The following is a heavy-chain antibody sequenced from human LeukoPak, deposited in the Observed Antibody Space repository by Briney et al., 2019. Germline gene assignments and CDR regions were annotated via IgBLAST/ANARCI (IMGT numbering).Heavy chain of an antibody. CDR1: GFTFSSYA. J-gene: IGHJ4*02. D-gene: IGHD1-14*01. CDR3: ARGHSTGCFDY. V-gene: IGHV3-74*01. CDR2: INSGGSDS. Sequence: GKSLRLSCAASGFTFSSYAMHWVRQAPGKGLVWVSRINSGGSDSIYADSVKGRFTISRDNAQNTVYLQMNSLRAEDTAIYYCARGHSTGCFDYWGQGTLVTVSS.